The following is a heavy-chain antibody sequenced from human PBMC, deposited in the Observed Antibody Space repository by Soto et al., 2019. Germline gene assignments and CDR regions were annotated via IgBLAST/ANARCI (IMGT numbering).Heavy chain of an antibody. CDR2: ISSTTNYI. CDR1: GCTFTRYI. V-gene: IGHV3-21*06. CDR3: ARESEDLTSNFDY. Sequence: GGSLSLSWASSGCTFTRYIMNWVRHAPGKGLEWVSSISSTTNYIYYGDSMKGRFTISRDNAKNSLYLEMNSLRAEDTAVYYCARESEDLTSNFDYWGQGTLVTVS. J-gene: IGHJ4*02.